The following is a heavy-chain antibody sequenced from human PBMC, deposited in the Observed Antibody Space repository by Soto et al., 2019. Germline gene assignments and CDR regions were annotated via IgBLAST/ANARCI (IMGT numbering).Heavy chain of an antibody. CDR3: ARRGCSGGSCYGWFDP. CDR2: ISAYNGNT. Sequence: ASVKVSCKASGYTFTSYGISWVRQAPGKGLEWMGWISAYNGNTNYAQKLQGRVTMTTDTSTSTADMQLRSLRSDDTAVYYCARRGCSGGSCYGWFDPWGQGTLVTVSS. V-gene: IGHV1-18*04. J-gene: IGHJ5*02. D-gene: IGHD2-15*01. CDR1: GYTFTSYG.